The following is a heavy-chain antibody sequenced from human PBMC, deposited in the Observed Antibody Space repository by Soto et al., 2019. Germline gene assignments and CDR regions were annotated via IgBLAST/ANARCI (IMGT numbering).Heavy chain of an antibody. J-gene: IGHJ4*02. CDR3: STLWSYGGNCVGNY. V-gene: IGHV3-30*03. Sequence: PGGSLRLSCAASGFTFSSYGMHWVRQAPGKRLERVAVISYDGSNKYYADSVKGRFTISRDNSKNTLYLQMNSLRAEDTAVYYCSTLWSYGGNCVGNYWGQGTVVTGSS. CDR1: GFTFSSYG. CDR2: ISYDGSNK. D-gene: IGHD2-15*01.